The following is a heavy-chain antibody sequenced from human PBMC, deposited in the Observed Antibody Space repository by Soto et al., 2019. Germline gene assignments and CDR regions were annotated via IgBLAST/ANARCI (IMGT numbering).Heavy chain of an antibody. D-gene: IGHD2-21*02. J-gene: IGHJ4*02. CDR3: AKDYVPVVVTAPFDY. V-gene: IGHV3-30*18. CDR2: ISYDGSNK. CDR1: GFTFSSYG. Sequence: QVQLVESGGGVVQPGRSLRLSCAASGFTFSSYGMHWVRQAPGKGLEWVAVISYDGSNKYYADSVKGRFTISRDNSKNTLYLQMNSLSAEDTSVYYCAKDYVPVVVTAPFDYWCQGTLVTVSS.